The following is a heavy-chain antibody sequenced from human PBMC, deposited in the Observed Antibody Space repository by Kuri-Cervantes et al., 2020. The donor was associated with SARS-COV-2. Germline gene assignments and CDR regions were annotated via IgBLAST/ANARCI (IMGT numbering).Heavy chain of an antibody. CDR1: GGSFNDYW. Sequence: SQTLSLTCAVYGGSFNDYWWSWVRQPPGTGLEWIGDIKHSGSTNCNPSLKSRVTISVDTSKNQFSLKLSSVTAADTAVYYCARETVAGTGDWFDPWGQGTLVTVSS. D-gene: IGHD6-19*01. CDR2: IKHSGST. V-gene: IGHV4-34*01. CDR3: ARETVAGTGDWFDP. J-gene: IGHJ5*02.